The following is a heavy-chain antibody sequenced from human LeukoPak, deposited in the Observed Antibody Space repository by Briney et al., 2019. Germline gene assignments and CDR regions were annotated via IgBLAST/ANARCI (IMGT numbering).Heavy chain of an antibody. CDR2: INSDGSTT. CDR1: GFTFTSYW. CDR3: ATGGSSGWYHFEY. Sequence: GVSLRLSCAASGFTFTSYWMHWVRQAPGKGLVWVSLINSDGSTTKYADSVKGRFTMSRDNAKNTLYLEMNSLRGEDTAVYYCATGGSSGWYHFEYWGQGTLVTVSS. V-gene: IGHV3-74*03. J-gene: IGHJ4*02. D-gene: IGHD6-19*01.